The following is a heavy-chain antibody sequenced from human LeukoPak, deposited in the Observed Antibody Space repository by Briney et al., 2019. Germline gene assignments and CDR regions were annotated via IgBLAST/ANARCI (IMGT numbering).Heavy chain of an antibody. D-gene: IGHD3-10*01. CDR3: AKDPSVYGSGSYPTYFDH. V-gene: IGHV3-23*01. CDR2: ISDSGGST. J-gene: IGHJ4*02. CDR1: GFTFSSYA. Sequence: GRSLRLSCAASGFTFSSYAMNWVRQAPGKGPEWVSSISDSGGSTYYADSVKGRFTFSRDNSKNTLYLQMNSLRAEDTAVYYCAKDPSVYGSGSYPTYFDHWGQGTLVTVSS.